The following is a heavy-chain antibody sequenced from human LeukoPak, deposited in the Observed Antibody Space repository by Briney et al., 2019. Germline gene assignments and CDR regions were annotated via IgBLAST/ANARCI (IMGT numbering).Heavy chain of an antibody. Sequence: GGSLRLSCAAPVFTFRHSLMRWVRQAPGKGLVWVSRINVDETNAYADSVRGRFTISRDNAKNTMYLQMNSLRAEDTAVYFCGRGGDGIDNWGQGTTVIVSS. J-gene: IGHJ3*02. CDR2: INVDETNA. CDR3: GRGGDGIDN. CDR1: VFTFRHSL. V-gene: IGHV3-74*01.